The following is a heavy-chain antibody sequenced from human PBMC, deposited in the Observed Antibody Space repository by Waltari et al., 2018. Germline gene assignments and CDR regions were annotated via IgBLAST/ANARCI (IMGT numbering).Heavy chain of an antibody. CDR2: IYHSGST. CDR3: ARLSGELVPEYFQH. Sequence: QVQLQESGPGLVKPSETLSLTCAVSGYSISSGYYWGWIRQPPGKGLEWIGSIYHSGSTYSNPSLKSRVTISVDTSKNQFSLKLSSVTAADTAVYYCARLSGELVPEYFQHWGQGTLVTVSS. CDR1: GYSISSGYY. J-gene: IGHJ1*01. D-gene: IGHD3-10*01. V-gene: IGHV4-38-2*01.